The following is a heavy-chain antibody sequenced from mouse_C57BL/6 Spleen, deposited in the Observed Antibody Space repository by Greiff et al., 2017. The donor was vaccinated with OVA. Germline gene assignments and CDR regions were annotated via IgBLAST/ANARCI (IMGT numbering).Heavy chain of an antibody. V-gene: IGHV1-80*01. D-gene: IGHD1-1*01. CDR1: GYAFSSYW. Sequence: QVQLQQSGAELVKPGASVKISCTASGYAFSSYWMNWVKQRPGKGLEWIGQIYPGDGDTNYNGKFKGKATLTADKSSSTAYMQLISLTSEDSAVYFCARAPLYYYGSSYLDYWGKGTTLTVAS. CDR3: ARAPLYYYGSSYLDY. CDR2: IYPGDGDT. J-gene: IGHJ2*01.